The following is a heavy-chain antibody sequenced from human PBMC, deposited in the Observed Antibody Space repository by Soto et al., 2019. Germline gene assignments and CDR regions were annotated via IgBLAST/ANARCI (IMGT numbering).Heavy chain of an antibody. D-gene: IGHD2-15*01. CDR1: GGIFNTYA. Sequence: ASVKVSCKVSGGIFNTYAISWVRQAPGQGLEWMGGIIPIFGTANYAQKFQGRVTITADESTSTAYMELSSLRSEDTAVYYCARPRVAATQVNYYGMDVWGQGTTVTVSS. V-gene: IGHV1-69*13. J-gene: IGHJ6*02. CDR2: IIPIFGTA. CDR3: ARPRVAATQVNYYGMDV.